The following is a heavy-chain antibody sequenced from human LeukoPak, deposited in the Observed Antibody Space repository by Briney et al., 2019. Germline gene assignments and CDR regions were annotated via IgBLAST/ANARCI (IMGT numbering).Heavy chain of an antibody. CDR3: ASSWYVTFDY. CDR2: INHSGST. V-gene: IGHV4-34*01. CDR1: GGSFSGYY. J-gene: IGHJ4*02. Sequence: SETPSLTCAVYGGSFSGYYWSWIRQPPGKGLEWIGEINHSGSTNYNPSLKSRVTISVDTSKNQFSLKLSSVTAADTAVYYCASSWYVTFDYWGQGTLVTVSS. D-gene: IGHD6-13*01.